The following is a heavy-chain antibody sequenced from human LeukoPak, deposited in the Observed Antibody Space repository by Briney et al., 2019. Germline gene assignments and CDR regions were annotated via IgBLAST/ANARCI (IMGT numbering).Heavy chain of an antibody. D-gene: IGHD3-16*01. V-gene: IGHV4-31*03. J-gene: IGHJ4*02. CDR1: GGSISSGGYY. CDR3: AREPRWAGDLGGFDS. Sequence: SQTLSLTCTVSGGSISSGGYYWSWIRQHPGKGLEWIGYIYYSGSTYYNPSLKSRVTISVDTSKNQFSLKLSSVTAADTAVYYCAREPRWAGDLGGFDSWGQGPLVTISS. CDR2: IYYSGST.